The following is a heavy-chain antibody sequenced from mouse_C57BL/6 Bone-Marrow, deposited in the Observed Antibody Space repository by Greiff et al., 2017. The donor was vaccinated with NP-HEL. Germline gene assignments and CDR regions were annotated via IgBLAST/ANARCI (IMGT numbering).Heavy chain of an antibody. V-gene: IGHV1-50*01. Sequence: QVQLQQPGAELVKPGASVKLSCKASGYTFTSYWMQWVNQRPGQGLEWIGEIDPSDSYTNYNQKFKGKATLTVDTSSSTAYMQLSSLTSEDSAVYYCARRGYGSSYPWYFDVWGTGTTVTVSS. J-gene: IGHJ1*03. CDR3: ARRGYGSSYPWYFDV. CDR1: GYTFTSYW. D-gene: IGHD1-1*01. CDR2: IDPSDSYT.